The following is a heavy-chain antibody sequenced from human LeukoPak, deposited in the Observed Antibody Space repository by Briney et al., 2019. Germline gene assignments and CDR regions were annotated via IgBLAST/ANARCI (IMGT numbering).Heavy chain of an antibody. CDR3: ARWRAAARLYWFDP. J-gene: IGHJ5*02. CDR2: INHSGST. D-gene: IGHD6-13*01. V-gene: IGHV4-34*01. CDR1: GGSFSGYY. Sequence: SETLSHTCAVNGGSFSGYYWSWIRQPPGKGLEWIGEINHSGSTNYNPSLKSRVTISVDTSKNQFSLKLSSVTAADTAVYYCARWRAAARLYWFDPWGQGTLVTVSS.